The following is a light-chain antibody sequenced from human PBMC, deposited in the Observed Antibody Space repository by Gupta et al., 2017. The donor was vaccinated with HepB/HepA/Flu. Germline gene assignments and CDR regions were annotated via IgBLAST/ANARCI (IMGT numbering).Light chain of an antibody. J-gene: IGLJ3*02. CDR3: GTWDTTLNAGV. V-gene: IGLV1-51*01. Sequence: QSVLTQPPSVSAAPGQKVTISCSGSNSNIGNNFVSWYQQFPGTAPKLLSYDSNKRPSGIPERFSGSKSGTSAKLDIIGLQTGDEADYYCGTWDTTLNAGVFGGGTKLTVL. CDR1: NSNIGNNF. CDR2: DSN.